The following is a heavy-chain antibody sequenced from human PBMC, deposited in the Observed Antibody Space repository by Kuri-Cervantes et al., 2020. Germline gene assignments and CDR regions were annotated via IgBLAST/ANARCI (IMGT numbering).Heavy chain of an antibody. CDR1: GFTFSSYG. D-gene: IGHD1-26*01. CDR2: IWYDGSNK. J-gene: IGHJ4*02. V-gene: IGHV3-33*06. CDR3: AKGSSGSYWTVDS. Sequence: GESLKISCAASGFTFSSYGMHWVRQAPGKGLEWVAVIWYDGSNKYYADSVRGRFTISRDNSKGTFYLQMNNLRGEDTAVYYCAKGSSGSYWTVDSWGQGTLVTVSS.